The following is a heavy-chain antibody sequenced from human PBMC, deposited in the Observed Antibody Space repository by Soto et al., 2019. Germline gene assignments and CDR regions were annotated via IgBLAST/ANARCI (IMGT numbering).Heavy chain of an antibody. Sequence: EVQMLESGGGLVQPGGSLRLSCAASGFTSSSYGMSWVRQAPGKGLEWVSGISGSGGSTSYADSVKGRFTISRDNSKNMLYLQMSSLRVEDTAVYYCANSFWSGYSPLDYWGQGTLVTVSS. D-gene: IGHD3-3*01. V-gene: IGHV3-23*01. J-gene: IGHJ4*02. CDR3: ANSFWSGYSPLDY. CDR1: GFTSSSYG. CDR2: ISGSGGST.